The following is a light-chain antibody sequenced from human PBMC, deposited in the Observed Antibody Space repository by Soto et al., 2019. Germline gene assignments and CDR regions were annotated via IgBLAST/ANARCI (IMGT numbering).Light chain of an antibody. CDR2: DAS. J-gene: IGKJ1*01. CDR1: RSISDW. CDR3: LQYSSHSWT. V-gene: IGKV1-5*01. Sequence: IQMTQSPSSLAPSVGDSVTITCRASRSISDWLAWYQQKRGKAPELLIFDASDLKSGVSSRFSGSGSGTEFTLTISRLQPDDVATYYCLQYSSHSWTFGQGT.